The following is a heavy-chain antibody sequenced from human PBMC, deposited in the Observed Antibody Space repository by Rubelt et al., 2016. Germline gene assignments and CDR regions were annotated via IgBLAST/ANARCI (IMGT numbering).Heavy chain of an antibody. CDR3: ARDLSSFPWNYGTLQH. CDR1: GYTFTSYA. Sequence: QVQLVQSGAEVKKPGASVKVSCKASGYTFTSYAMHWVRQAPGQRLEWMGWINAGNGNTTYSQKFQGRVTITRGTSASTAYMELSSLRSEDTAVYYCARDLSSFPWNYGTLQHWGQGTLVTVSS. J-gene: IGHJ1*01. D-gene: IGHD1-7*01. V-gene: IGHV1-3*01. CDR2: INAGNGNT.